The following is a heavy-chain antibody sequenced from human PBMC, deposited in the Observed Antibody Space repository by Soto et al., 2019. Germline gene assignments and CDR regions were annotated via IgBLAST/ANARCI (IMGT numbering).Heavy chain of an antibody. Sequence: GGSLRLSCVASGIEFSNYAMSWVRQAPGKGLEWVSIVSASGRSRYHADSVKGRFTISRDNSKNTLYLHMTNLRAEDTAVYYCAKDGNWLDVYYDVWGQGTPVTVSS. CDR3: AKDGNWLDVYYDV. D-gene: IGHD3-16*01. V-gene: IGHV3-23*01. CDR2: VSASGRSR. CDR1: GIEFSNYA. J-gene: IGHJ4*02.